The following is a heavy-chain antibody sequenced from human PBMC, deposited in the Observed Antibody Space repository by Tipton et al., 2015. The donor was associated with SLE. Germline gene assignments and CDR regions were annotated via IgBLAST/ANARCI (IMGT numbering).Heavy chain of an antibody. CDR1: GFMFSSYE. CDR3: ARSSSSWSDAFDI. Sequence: LRLSCAASGFMFSSYEMNWVRQAPGKGLEWIGSIYYSGSTNYNPSLKSRVTISVDTSKNQFSLKLSSVTAADTAVYYCARSSSSWSDAFDIWGQGTMVTVSS. CDR2: IYYSGST. D-gene: IGHD6-13*01. V-gene: IGHV4-59*12. J-gene: IGHJ3*02.